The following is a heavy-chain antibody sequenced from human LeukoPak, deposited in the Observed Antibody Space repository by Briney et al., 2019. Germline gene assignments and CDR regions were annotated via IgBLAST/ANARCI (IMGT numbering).Heavy chain of an antibody. Sequence: ASVKVSCKASGYTFTSYYMHWVRQATGQGLEWMGWMNPNSGNTGYAQKFQGRVTMTRNTSISTAYMELSSLRSEDTAVYYCARGLWFGELFYYFDYWGQGTLVTVSS. CDR3: ARGLWFGELFYYFDY. CDR1: GYTFTSYY. V-gene: IGHV1-8*02. J-gene: IGHJ4*02. D-gene: IGHD3-10*01. CDR2: MNPNSGNT.